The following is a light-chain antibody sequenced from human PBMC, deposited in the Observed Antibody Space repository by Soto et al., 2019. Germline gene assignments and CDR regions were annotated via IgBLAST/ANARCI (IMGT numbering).Light chain of an antibody. V-gene: IGKV3-20*01. CDR2: GAS. J-gene: IGKJ5*01. CDR1: QVIDRY. Sequence: EIVLTQSPATRSLSPGERANLSCRASQVIDRYLAWYRQEPGQSPRLLIYGASTRATDIPDRFSGSGSGIAFALTISRLEPQDFAVYYCLKYGDSSITIGQGTRLEIK. CDR3: LKYGDSSIT.